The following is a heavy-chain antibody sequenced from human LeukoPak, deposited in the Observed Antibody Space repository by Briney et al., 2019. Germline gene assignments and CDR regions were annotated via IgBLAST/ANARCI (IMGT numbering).Heavy chain of an antibody. CDR3: ARVATWPYYYYYMDV. CDR1: GGSISSYY. V-gene: IGHV4-59*01. D-gene: IGHD5-24*01. J-gene: IGHJ6*03. CDR2: IYYSGST. Sequence: PSETLSLTCTVSGGSISSYYWSWILQPPGKGLEWIGYIYYSGSTNYNPSLKSRVTISVDTSKNQFSLKLSSVTAADTAVYYCARVATWPYYYYYMDVWGKGTTVTVSS.